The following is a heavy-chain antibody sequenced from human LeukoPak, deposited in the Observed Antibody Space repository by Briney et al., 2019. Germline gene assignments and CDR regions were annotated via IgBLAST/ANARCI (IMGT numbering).Heavy chain of an antibody. CDR1: GGSISSYY. D-gene: IGHD4-17*01. V-gene: IGHV4-4*07. CDR2: VYTSGST. CDR3: ARDSDYGDYVDY. Sequence: TSETLSLTCTVSGGSISSYYWSWIRQPAGKALEWIGRVYTSGSTDYNPSLKSRVAISVDTSKNQFSPKLSSVTAADTAVYYCARDSDYGDYVDYWGQGTLVTVSS. J-gene: IGHJ4*02.